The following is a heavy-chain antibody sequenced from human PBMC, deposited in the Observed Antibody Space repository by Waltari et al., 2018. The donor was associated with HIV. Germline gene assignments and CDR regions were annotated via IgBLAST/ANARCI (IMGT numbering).Heavy chain of an antibody. J-gene: IGHJ4*02. CDR3: ARSPAIYFSGSGNHPLFCDF. CDR1: GYIFAKYS. CDR2: INPDKGAT. V-gene: IGHV1-18*01. D-gene: IGHD3-10*01. Sequence: QAQLVQSGAEVKKPGASVKVSCKTSGYIFAKYSISWMRQPPGQGLEWMGWINPDKGATKFPQKCRGRVTLTTDTSTNKAYMEVTSLRSDDAAVYYCARSPAIYFSGSGNHPLFCDFWGQGTLVTVSS.